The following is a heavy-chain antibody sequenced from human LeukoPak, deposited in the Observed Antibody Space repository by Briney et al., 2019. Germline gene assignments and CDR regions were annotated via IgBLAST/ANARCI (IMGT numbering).Heavy chain of an antibody. CDR3: ASLSRDYDTSGYFLIY. J-gene: IGHJ4*02. CDR2: GYTSGNT. CDR1: GGSISRYY. Sequence: SETLSLTCTVSGGSISRYYWSWIRQPAGKGLEWIGRGYTSGNTNYNPSLKSRVTMSVDTSKNQFSLKLSSVTAADTAVYYCASLSRDYDTSGYFLIYWGQGILVTVSS. D-gene: IGHD3-22*01. V-gene: IGHV4-4*07.